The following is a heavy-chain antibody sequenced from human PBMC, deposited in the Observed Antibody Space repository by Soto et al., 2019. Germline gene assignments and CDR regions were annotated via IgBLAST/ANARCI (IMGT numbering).Heavy chain of an antibody. CDR3: VRVIVVVTTYS. CDR1: GFTFRSSW. Sequence: GGSLRLSCAAAGFTFRSSWMHWVCQAPEKGLEWVADIKFDGSEKYYVDSVRGRLTISRDNAKNSLYLQVNSLRPEDMTVYYCVRVIVVVTTYSWGQGTLVTVSS. CDR2: IKFDGSEK. J-gene: IGHJ4*02. V-gene: IGHV3-7*03. D-gene: IGHD3-22*01.